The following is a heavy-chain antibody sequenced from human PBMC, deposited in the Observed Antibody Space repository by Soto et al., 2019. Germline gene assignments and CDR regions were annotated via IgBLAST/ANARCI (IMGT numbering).Heavy chain of an antibody. D-gene: IGHD6-25*01. Sequence: GGSLRLSCGGSGFTFTSYAMSWVRQAPGKGLEWVSGISGSGGSTFYADSVTGRFTISRDSSKSTLYLQVDSLRAEDTAVYYCAKSDGMAALDPWGQGTLVTVSS. CDR3: AKSDGMAALDP. CDR1: GFTFTSYA. J-gene: IGHJ5*02. CDR2: ISGSGGST. V-gene: IGHV3-23*01.